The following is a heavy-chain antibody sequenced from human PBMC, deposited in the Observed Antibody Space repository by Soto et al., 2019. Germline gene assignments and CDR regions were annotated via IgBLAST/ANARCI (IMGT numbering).Heavy chain of an antibody. V-gene: IGHV4-34*01. Sequence: SETLSLTCAVYGGSFSGYYWSWIRQPPGKGLEWIGEINHSGSTNYNPSLKSRVTISVDTSKNQFSLKLSSVTAADTAVYYCARDSSSSYDAFDIWGQGTMVTVSS. CDR2: INHSGST. CDR1: GGSFSGYY. CDR3: ARDSSSSYDAFDI. D-gene: IGHD6-6*01. J-gene: IGHJ3*02.